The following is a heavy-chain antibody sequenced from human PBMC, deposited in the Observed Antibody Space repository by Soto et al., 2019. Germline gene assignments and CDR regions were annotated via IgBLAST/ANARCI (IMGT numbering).Heavy chain of an antibody. J-gene: IGHJ4*02. Sequence: EEQLVESGGDLVQPGGSLRLSCAASGFTVSNNYMSWVRQAPGKGLEWVSLINSGGSTYYADSVKGRFTISRDSSKNTLYLQMNSLRAEDTARYYCAAYSHKGYWGQGTLVTVSS. CDR2: INSGGST. D-gene: IGHD1-26*01. V-gene: IGHV3-66*01. CDR3: AAYSHKGY. CDR1: GFTVSNNY.